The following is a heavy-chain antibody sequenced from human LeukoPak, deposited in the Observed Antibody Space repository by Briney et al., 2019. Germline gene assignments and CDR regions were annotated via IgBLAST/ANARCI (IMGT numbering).Heavy chain of an antibody. V-gene: IGHV3-30*14. CDR3: ARAKPKNMVRGLIMRRESRYYFDY. D-gene: IGHD3-10*01. J-gene: IGHJ4*02. CDR2: ISYDGSNK. Sequence: PGGSLRLSCAASGFTFSNYAMQWVRQAPGKGLEWVAVISYDGSNKYYADSVRGRFTISRDNSKSTLYIQMNSLRAEDTAVYYCARAKPKNMVRGLIMRRESRYYFDYWGQGTLVTVSS. CDR1: GFTFSNYA.